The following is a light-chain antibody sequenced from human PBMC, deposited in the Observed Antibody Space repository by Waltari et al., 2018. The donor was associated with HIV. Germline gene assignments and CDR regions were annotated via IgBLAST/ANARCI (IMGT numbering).Light chain of an antibody. V-gene: IGKV3-20*01. J-gene: IGKJ1*01. CDR3: QQYGSSRVA. Sequence: EIVLTQSPGTLSLSPGERATLSCRASQSVSSSYLAWYQQKPGQAPRRLIYGASSRATGSPDRFRGRGSGTDFTLTISRREPEDFAVYYCQQYGSSRVAFGQGTKVEIK. CDR1: QSVSSSY. CDR2: GAS.